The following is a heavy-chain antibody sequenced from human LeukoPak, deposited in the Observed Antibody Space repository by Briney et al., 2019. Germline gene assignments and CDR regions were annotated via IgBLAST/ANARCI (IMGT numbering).Heavy chain of an antibody. D-gene: IGHD3-16*02. Sequence: PGGSLRLSCAASGFTFSSYWMSWVRQAPGKGLEWVANIKQDGSEKYYVDSVKGRFTISRDNAKNSLYLQMNSLRAEDTAVYYCAREVRMITFGGVIVIPFDYWGQGTLVTVSS. J-gene: IGHJ4*02. CDR1: GFTFSSYW. V-gene: IGHV3-7*01. CDR3: AREVRMITFGGVIVIPFDY. CDR2: IKQDGSEK.